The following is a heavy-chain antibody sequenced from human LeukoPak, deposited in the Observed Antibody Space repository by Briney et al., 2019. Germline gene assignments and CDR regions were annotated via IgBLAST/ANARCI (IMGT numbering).Heavy chain of an antibody. CDR2: IYYSGST. J-gene: IGHJ4*02. CDR1: GGSISSSSYY. Sequence: PSETLSLTCTVSGGSISSSSYYWGWIRQPPGKGLEWIGSIYYSGSTYYNPSLKSRVTISVDTSKNQFSLKLSSVTAADTAVYYCARDWVAVAGTIWGQGTLVTVSS. V-gene: IGHV4-39*07. CDR3: ARDWVAVAGTI. D-gene: IGHD6-19*01.